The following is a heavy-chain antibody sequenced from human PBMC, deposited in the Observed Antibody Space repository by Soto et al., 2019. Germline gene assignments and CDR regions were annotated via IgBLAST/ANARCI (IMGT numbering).Heavy chain of an antibody. CDR3: ARDSAYYYDSSGYYYTDY. J-gene: IGHJ4*02. D-gene: IGHD3-22*01. V-gene: IGHV3-21*01. Sequence: LRLSCAASGFTFSSYSMNWVRQAPGKGLEWVSSISSSSSYTYYADSVKGRFTISRDNAKNSLYLQMNSLRAEDTAVYYCARDSAYYYDSSGYYYTDYWGQGTLVTVSS. CDR2: ISSSSSYT. CDR1: GFTFSSYS.